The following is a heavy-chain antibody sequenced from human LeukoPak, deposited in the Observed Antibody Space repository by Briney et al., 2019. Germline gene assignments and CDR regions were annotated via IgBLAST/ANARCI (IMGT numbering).Heavy chain of an antibody. CDR1: GFTFSNYW. V-gene: IGHV3-74*01. Sequence: GGSLRLSCAASGFTFSNYWMHWVRQAPGKGLVWGSRINSDGSSTAYADSVKGRFTISRDNAKNTLYLQMNSLRAEDTAVYYCTRKGVFGDYSAYWGQGTLVTVSS. D-gene: IGHD3-10*01. J-gene: IGHJ4*02. CDR3: TRKGVFGDYSAY. CDR2: INSDGSST.